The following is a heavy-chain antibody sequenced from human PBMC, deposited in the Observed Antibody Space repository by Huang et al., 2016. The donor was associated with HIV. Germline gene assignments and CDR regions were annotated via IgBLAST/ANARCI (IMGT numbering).Heavy chain of an antibody. Sequence: EVQLVESGGGLVQPGGSLRLSCAASGFSFSNYWMSWVRQAPGKGLEWVANIKQDGSEKYYGDSVEGRFTITRDNGKNSCYLQRNSLRSDDTAVYYCARGGDMVTVVIAYSYGYFDLWGRGTLVTVSS. D-gene: IGHD3-22*01. CDR3: ARGGDMVTVVIAYSYGYFDL. CDR2: IKQDGSEK. J-gene: IGHJ2*01. V-gene: IGHV3-7*01. CDR1: GFSFSNYW.